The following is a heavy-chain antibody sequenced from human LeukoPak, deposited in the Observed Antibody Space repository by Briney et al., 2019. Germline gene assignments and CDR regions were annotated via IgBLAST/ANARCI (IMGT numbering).Heavy chain of an antibody. J-gene: IGHJ6*03. Sequence: GSLRLSCAASGFTFSNYYMSWVRPAPGKGLEWVANIKQDGSEKYYVDSVKGRFTISRDNAKKSLYLQMNSLRAEDTAVYYCARGPPRDYYYYYYMDVWGKGTTVTISS. CDR1: GFTFSNYY. CDR2: IKQDGSEK. V-gene: IGHV3-7*01. CDR3: ARGPPRDYYYYYYMDV.